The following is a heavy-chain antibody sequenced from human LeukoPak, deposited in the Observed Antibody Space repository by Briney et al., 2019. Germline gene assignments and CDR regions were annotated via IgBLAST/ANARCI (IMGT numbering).Heavy chain of an antibody. V-gene: IGHV4-61*01. CDR2: IYYSGST. CDR3: ARRHGGGYSYNGGFWFDP. D-gene: IGHD5-18*01. J-gene: IGHJ5*02. CDR1: GGSVSSGSYY. Sequence: PSETLSLTCTVSGGSVSSGSYYWSWIRQPPGKGLEWIGYIYYSGSTNYNPSLKSRVTISVDTSKNQFSLKLSSVTAADTAVYYCARRHGGGYSYNGGFWFDPWGQGTLVTVSS.